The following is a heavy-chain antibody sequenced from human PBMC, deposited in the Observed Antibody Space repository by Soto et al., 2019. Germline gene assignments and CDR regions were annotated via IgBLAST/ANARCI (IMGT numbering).Heavy chain of an antibody. CDR1: GFTFSNAW. Sequence: KPGGSLRLSCAASGFTFSNAWMSRVRQAPGKGLEWVGRIKSKTDGGTTDYAAPVKGRFTISRDDSKNTLYLQMNSLKTEDTAVYYCTTPSYLGRYGMDVWGQGTTVTVSS. CDR3: TTPSYLGRYGMDV. CDR2: IKSKTDGGTT. V-gene: IGHV3-15*01. D-gene: IGHD3-3*01. J-gene: IGHJ6*02.